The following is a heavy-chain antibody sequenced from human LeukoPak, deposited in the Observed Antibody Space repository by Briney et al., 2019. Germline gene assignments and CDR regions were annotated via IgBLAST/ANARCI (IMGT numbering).Heavy chain of an antibody. Sequence: SETLSLTCAVYGGSFSGYYWSWIRQPPGKGLEWIGEINHSGSTNYNPSLKSRVTISVDTSKNHFSLKLSSVTAADTAVYYCARVRKYYYDSSGRRRRGDAFDIWGQGTMVTVSS. CDR3: ARVRKYYYDSSGRRRRGDAFDI. V-gene: IGHV4-34*01. D-gene: IGHD3-22*01. CDR1: GGSFSGYY. CDR2: INHSGST. J-gene: IGHJ3*02.